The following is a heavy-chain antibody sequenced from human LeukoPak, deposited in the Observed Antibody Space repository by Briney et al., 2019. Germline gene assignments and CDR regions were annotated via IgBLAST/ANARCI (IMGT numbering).Heavy chain of an antibody. CDR3: AREWGYGDPFGFFDY. J-gene: IGHJ4*02. Sequence: GRSLRLSCAASGFAFSRYGMHWVRQAPGKGLEWVAVISYDGSSKYYADSVKGRFTISRDNSKNTLYLQMNSLRAEDTAVCYCAREWGYGDPFGFFDYWGQGTLVTVSS. CDR1: GFAFSRYG. CDR2: ISYDGSSK. V-gene: IGHV3-30*03. D-gene: IGHD4-17*01.